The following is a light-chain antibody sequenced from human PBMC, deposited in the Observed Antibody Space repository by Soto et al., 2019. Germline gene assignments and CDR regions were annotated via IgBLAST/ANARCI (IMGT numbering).Light chain of an antibody. J-gene: IGLJ2*01. Sequence: NFILTQPHSVSESPGKTLSISCTRSSGSIANNYVQWYQQRPGSAPTTVIYENNQSLSGVPDRFSGSKSGNTASLTVSGLQADDEADYYRTAYAGGNILVFGGGTKLTVL. CDR2: ENN. CDR1: SGSIANNY. CDR3: TAYAGGNILV. V-gene: IGLV6-57*04.